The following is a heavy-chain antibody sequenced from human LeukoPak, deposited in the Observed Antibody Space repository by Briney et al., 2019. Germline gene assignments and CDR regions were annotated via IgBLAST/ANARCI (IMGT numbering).Heavy chain of an antibody. CDR2: IYFSGST. V-gene: IGHV4-59*08. D-gene: IGHD5-12*01. Sequence: SSETLSLTCTVSGGSSSSYYWSWIRQPPGKGLEWIGYIYFSGSTNYNPSLKSRVTISVDTSKNQFSLKLSSVTAADTAVYYCARHRYDPTAFDYWGQGTLVTVSS. CDR3: ARHRYDPTAFDY. J-gene: IGHJ4*02. CDR1: GGSSSSYY.